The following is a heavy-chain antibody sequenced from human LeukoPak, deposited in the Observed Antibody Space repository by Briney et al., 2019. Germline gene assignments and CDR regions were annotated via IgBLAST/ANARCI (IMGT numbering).Heavy chain of an antibody. J-gene: IGHJ5*02. Sequence: PSETLSLTCTVSGGSISSYYWGWIRQPPGKGLEWIGYIYYSGSTNYNPSLRSRVTISVDTSKNQFSLKLSAVTAADTAVYYCARQVAARHNWFDPWGQGTLVSVSS. CDR2: IYYSGST. V-gene: IGHV4-59*08. CDR1: GGSISSYY. CDR3: ARQVAARHNWFDP. D-gene: IGHD6-6*01.